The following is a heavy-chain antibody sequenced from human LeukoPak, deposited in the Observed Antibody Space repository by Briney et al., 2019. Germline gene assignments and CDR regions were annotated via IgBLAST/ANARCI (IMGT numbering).Heavy chain of an antibody. D-gene: IGHD6-6*01. CDR3: AGGPLIAARFGSDP. V-gene: IGHV1-8*01. J-gene: IGHJ5*02. CDR1: GYTFTSYD. CDR2: MNPNSGNT. Sequence: ASVKVSCKASGYTFTSYDINWVRQATGQGLEWMGWMNPNSGNTGYAQKFQGRVTMTRNTSISTAYMELSSLRSEDTAAYYWAGGPLIAARFGSDPWGQGNLVTVSP.